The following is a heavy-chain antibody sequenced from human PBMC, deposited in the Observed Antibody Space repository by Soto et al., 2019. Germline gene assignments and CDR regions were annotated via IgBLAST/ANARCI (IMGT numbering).Heavy chain of an antibody. V-gene: IGHV4-30-4*01. CDR2: IYYSGST. J-gene: IGHJ5*02. Sequence: SETLSLTCTVSGGSISSGDYYWSWIRQPPGKGLEWIGYIYYSGSTYYNPSLKSRVTISVDTSKNQFSLKPSSVTAADTAVYYCARDGEETGTMRDNWFDPWGQGTLVTVSS. CDR1: GGSISSGDYY. D-gene: IGHD1-7*01. CDR3: ARDGEETGTMRDNWFDP.